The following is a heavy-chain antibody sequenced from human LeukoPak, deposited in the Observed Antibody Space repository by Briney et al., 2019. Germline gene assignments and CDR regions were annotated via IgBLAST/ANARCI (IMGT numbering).Heavy chain of an antibody. CDR3: AKDRVSNWNPLGN. D-gene: IGHD1-20*01. V-gene: IGHV3-23*01. CDR2: ISGSGGST. J-gene: IGHJ4*02. Sequence: GGSLRLSCAASGFTFSIYAMSWVRQAPGKGLEWVSAISGSGGSTYYADSVKGRFTISRDNSKNTLYLQMNSLRAGDTAVYYCAKDRVSNWNPLGNWGQGTLVTVSS. CDR1: GFTFSIYA.